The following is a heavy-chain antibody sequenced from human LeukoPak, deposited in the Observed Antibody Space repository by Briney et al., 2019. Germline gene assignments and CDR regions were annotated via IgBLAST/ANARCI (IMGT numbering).Heavy chain of an antibody. CDR2: INPKNGNP. V-gene: IGHV7-4-1*02. J-gene: IGHJ4*02. Sequence: ASVKVSCKASGYTFTTHALSWMRQATGQGLEWMGWINPKNGNPTYAQDFRGRFVFSLDTSASTAYLQISSLKAEDTAVYYCARTRAPYYYGSGSPDFWGQGTLVTVSS. D-gene: IGHD3-10*01. CDR1: GYTFTTHA. CDR3: ARTRAPYYYGSGSPDF.